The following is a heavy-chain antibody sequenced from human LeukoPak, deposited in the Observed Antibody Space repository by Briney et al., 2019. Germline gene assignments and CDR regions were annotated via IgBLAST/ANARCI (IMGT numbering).Heavy chain of an antibody. J-gene: IGHJ4*02. CDR3: ARGGSYSSSPGDY. CDR2: IYYSGST. D-gene: IGHD6-6*01. CDR1: GGPISSSSSY. V-gene: IGHV4-39*01. Sequence: SSETLSLTCTVSGGPISSSSSYWGWIRQPPGKGLEWIVSIYYSGSTYYNPSLKSRVTISVDTSKNQFSLKLSSVTAADTAVYYCARGGSYSSSPGDYWGQGTLVTVSS.